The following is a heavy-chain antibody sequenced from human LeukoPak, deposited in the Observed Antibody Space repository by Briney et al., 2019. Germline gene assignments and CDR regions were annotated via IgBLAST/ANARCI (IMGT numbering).Heavy chain of an antibody. Sequence: HAGGSLRLSCAASGFTFSSYTMNWVRQAPGKGLEWISYISTSTSTIYYADSVKGRFTISRDNAKNSLYLQMNSLRPEDTAVYYCARTYGTGSLDFWGQGTLVTVSS. D-gene: IGHD4-17*01. V-gene: IGHV3-48*01. CDR3: ARTYGTGSLDF. CDR1: GFTFSSYT. CDR2: ISTSTSTI. J-gene: IGHJ4*02.